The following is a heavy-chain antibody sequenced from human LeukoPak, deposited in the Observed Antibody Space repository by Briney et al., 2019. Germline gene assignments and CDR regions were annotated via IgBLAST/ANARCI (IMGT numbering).Heavy chain of an antibody. D-gene: IGHD3-3*01. J-gene: IGHJ6*02. CDR1: GYTFTSYG. V-gene: IGHV1-18*01. Sequence: ASVKVSCKASGYTFTSYGISWVRQAPGQGLEWMGWISAYNGNTNYAQKLQGRVTMTTDTSTSTAYMELRSLRSDYTAVYYCARDRGPGITIFGVVIIPRETYYYYGMDVWGQGTTVTVSS. CDR3: ARDRGPGITIFGVVIIPRETYYYYGMDV. CDR2: ISAYNGNT.